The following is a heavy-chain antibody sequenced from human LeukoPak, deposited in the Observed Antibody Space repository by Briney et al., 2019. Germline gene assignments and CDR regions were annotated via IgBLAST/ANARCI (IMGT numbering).Heavy chain of an antibody. Sequence: GSLRLSCVASGFTFSNYGMEWVRQAPGKGLEWIGYIWQNGYTYYSPSLMGRVSISVDKSKNHFSLRLASVTAADTAVYFCARGGPAATLGGDSFDLWGQGTMVTVSS. V-gene: IGHV4-4*01. D-gene: IGHD2-15*01. CDR1: GFTFSNYG. CDR3: ARGGPAATLGGDSFDL. CDR2: IWQNGYT. J-gene: IGHJ3*01.